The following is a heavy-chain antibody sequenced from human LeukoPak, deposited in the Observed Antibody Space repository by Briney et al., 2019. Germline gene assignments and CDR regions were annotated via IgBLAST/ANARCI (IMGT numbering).Heavy chain of an antibody. Sequence: ASVKVSCKASGYTFTSYYMHWVRQAPGQGLEWMGIINPSGGSTSYAQKFQGRVTMTRDMSTSTVYMELSSLRSEDTAVYYCARGQRPGPGSYAFDIWGQGTMVTVSS. V-gene: IGHV1-46*01. D-gene: IGHD3-10*01. CDR2: INPSGGST. J-gene: IGHJ3*02. CDR3: ARGQRPGPGSYAFDI. CDR1: GYTFTSYY.